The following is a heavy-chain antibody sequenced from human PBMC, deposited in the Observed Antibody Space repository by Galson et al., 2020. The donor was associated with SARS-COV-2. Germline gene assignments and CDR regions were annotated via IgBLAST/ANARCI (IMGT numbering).Heavy chain of an antibody. CDR1: GGTFSSYA. Sequence: SVKFSCKASGGTFSSYAISWVRQAPGQGLEWMGGIIPIFGTANYAQKFQGRVTITADESTSTAYMELSSLRSEDTAVYYCARMDSSSGYYYDIGGQGTMVTVSS. CDR3: ARMDSSSGYYYDI. J-gene: IGHJ3*02. CDR2: IIPIFGTA. D-gene: IGHD3-22*01. V-gene: IGHV1-69*13.